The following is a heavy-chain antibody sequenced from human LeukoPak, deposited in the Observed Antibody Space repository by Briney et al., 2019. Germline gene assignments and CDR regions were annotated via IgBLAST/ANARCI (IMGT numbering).Heavy chain of an antibody. D-gene: IGHD3-10*01. CDR2: IKRQTEGWAK. V-gene: IGHV3-15*01. CDR1: GFTFSDAW. J-gene: IGHJ5*02. Sequence: PGGSLRLSCAASGFTFSDAWLNWVRQTPEKGLEWVARIKRQTEGWAKDYAAPVKGRFTISRDDSKSTVYLQMNSLEIEDTAVYYCANLEITMIRGPWGQGTLVTVSS. CDR3: ANLEITMIRGP.